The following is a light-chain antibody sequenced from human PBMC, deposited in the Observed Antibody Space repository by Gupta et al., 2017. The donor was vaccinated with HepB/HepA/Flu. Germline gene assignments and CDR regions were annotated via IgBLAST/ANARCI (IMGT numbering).Light chain of an antibody. Sequence: DIQMTQSPSSLSASVGDRVTITCRASQRVSTYLNWYKQNPGKAPKLLIYAASTLQSGVPSRFSGSGGRKDFTLTSSRQEYEDFAYYYEQQSYSSHTFGQGTKVDLK. CDR3: QQSYSSHT. V-gene: IGKV1-39*01. CDR2: AAS. CDR1: QRVSTY. J-gene: IGKJ3*01.